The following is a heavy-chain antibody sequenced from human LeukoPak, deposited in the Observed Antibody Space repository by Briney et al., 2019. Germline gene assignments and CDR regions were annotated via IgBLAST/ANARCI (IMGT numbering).Heavy chain of an antibody. Sequence: PSQTLSLTCTVSGGSISSGRYFWSWIRQPAGKGLEWVGRVFTSGTTNYNPSLQSRITVSVDTSKNQFSLKLSSVTAADTAVYYCAREGTMATLDYWGQGTLVTVSS. CDR3: AREGTMATLDY. V-gene: IGHV4-61*02. CDR1: GGSISSGRYF. D-gene: IGHD5-24*01. J-gene: IGHJ4*02. CDR2: VFTSGTT.